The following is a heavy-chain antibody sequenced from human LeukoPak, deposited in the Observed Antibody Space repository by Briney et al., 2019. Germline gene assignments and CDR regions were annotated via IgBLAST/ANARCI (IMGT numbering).Heavy chain of an antibody. J-gene: IGHJ6*03. CDR1: GYTFTGYY. Sequence: ASVKVSCKASGYTFTGYYMHWVRQAPGQGLEWMGWINPNSGGTNYAQKFQGRVTMTRDTSISTAYMELSRLRSDDTAVYYCAREAGDMAYYYMDVWGKGTTVTISS. D-gene: IGHD3-9*01. CDR2: INPNSGGT. V-gene: IGHV1-2*02. CDR3: AREAGDMAYYYMDV.